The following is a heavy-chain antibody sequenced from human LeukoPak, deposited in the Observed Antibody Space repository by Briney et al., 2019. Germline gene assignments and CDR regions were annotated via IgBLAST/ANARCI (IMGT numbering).Heavy chain of an antibody. CDR1: GFTFSSYG. CDR2: ISSSASYI. Sequence: GGSLRLSCGVSGFTFSSYGMHWVRQAPGRGLEWVSSISSSASYIYYADSVKGRFTISRDNAKNSLYLQMNSLRAEDTAVYYCARGGGYYDILTGYSPGAFDIWGQGTMVTVSS. J-gene: IGHJ3*02. CDR3: ARGGGYYDILTGYSPGAFDI. V-gene: IGHV3-21*01. D-gene: IGHD3-9*01.